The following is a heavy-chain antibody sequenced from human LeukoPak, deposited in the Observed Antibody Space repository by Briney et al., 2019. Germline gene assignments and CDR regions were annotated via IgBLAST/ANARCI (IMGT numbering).Heavy chain of an antibody. Sequence: PSETLSLTCTVSGGSISSYYWSWIRQPPGKGLEWIGYIYYSGSTNYNPSLKSRVTISVDTSKNQFSPKLSSVTAADTAVYYCARREMATIKWGQGTLVTVSS. CDR3: ARREMATIK. J-gene: IGHJ4*02. V-gene: IGHV4-59*08. CDR1: GGSISSYY. CDR2: IYYSGST. D-gene: IGHD5-24*01.